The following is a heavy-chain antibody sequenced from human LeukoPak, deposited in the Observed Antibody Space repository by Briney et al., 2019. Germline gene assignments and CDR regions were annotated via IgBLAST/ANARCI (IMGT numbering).Heavy chain of an antibody. CDR3: ARYCSSTSCYRGVNS. J-gene: IGHJ4*02. V-gene: IGHV4-59*01. CDR2: IYYSGST. D-gene: IGHD2-2*02. CDR1: SGSISNYY. Sequence: SETLSLTCTVSSGSISNYYWSWIRQPPGKGLEWIGYIYYSGSTNYNPSLKSRVTISVDTSKNQFSLKLSSVTAADTAVYYCARYCSSTSCYRGVNSWGQGTLVTVSS.